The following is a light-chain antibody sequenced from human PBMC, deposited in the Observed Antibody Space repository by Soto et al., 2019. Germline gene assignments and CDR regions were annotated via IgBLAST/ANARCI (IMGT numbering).Light chain of an antibody. CDR2: DAS. CDR1: QGISSA. V-gene: IGKV1D-13*01. J-gene: IGKJ5*01. CDR3: QQFNNYLT. Sequence: IQMTQSPSSVSASVGDRVTITCRASQGISSALAWYQQKPGKAPKLLIYDASSLESGVPSRFSGSGSGTDFTLTISSLQPEDFATYYCQQFNNYLTFGQGTRLEIK.